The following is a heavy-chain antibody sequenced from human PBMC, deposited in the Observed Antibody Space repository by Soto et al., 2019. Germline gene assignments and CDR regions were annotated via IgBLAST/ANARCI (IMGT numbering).Heavy chain of an antibody. D-gene: IGHD3-10*01. CDR2: ISYDGSNK. CDR3: AKQARGSHRLYYYYYGMDV. J-gene: IGHJ6*02. CDR1: GFTFSSYG. Sequence: QVQLVESGGGVVQPGRSLRLSCAASGFTFSSYGMHWVRQAPGKGLEWVAVISYDGSNKYYADSVKGRFTISRDNSKNTLYLQMNSLRAEDTAVYYCAKQARGSHRLYYYYYGMDVWGQGTTVTVSS. V-gene: IGHV3-30*18.